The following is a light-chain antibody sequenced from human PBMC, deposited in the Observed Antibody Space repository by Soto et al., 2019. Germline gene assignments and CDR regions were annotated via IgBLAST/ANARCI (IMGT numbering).Light chain of an antibody. Sequence: EIVWTQSQGTLSLSPGERATLSCRASQSVSSSYLAWYQQKPGQAPSVLIYGASSRATGIPDRFSGSGSGTYFTLTISRLEHEYFGVYYCQQYGSSMYPFGQGTKLELK. CDR2: GAS. CDR1: QSVSSSY. V-gene: IGKV3-20*01. CDR3: QQYGSSMYP. J-gene: IGKJ2*01.